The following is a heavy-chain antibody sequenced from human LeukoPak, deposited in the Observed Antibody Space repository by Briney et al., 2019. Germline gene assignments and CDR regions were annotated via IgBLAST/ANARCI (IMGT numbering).Heavy chain of an antibody. J-gene: IGHJ4*02. Sequence: ASVKVSCKASGYTFTSYYMHWVRQAPGQGLEWMGIINPSGGTTNYAQKFQGRVTMTRDTSTSTVYMELSSLRSEDTAVYYCARQSSGYYLGHDYWGQGTLVTVSS. V-gene: IGHV1-46*01. D-gene: IGHD3-22*01. CDR2: INPSGGTT. CDR3: ARQSSGYYLGHDY. CDR1: GYTFTSYY.